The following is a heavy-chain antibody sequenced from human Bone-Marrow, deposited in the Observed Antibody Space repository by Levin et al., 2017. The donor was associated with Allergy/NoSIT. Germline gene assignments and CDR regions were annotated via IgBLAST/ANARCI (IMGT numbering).Heavy chain of an antibody. CDR2: INPNSGGT. V-gene: IGHV1-2*02. Sequence: KLGESLKISCKASGYTFTGYYMHWVRQAPGQGLEWMGWINPNSGGTNYAQKFQGRVTMTRDTSISTAYMELSRLRSDDTAVYYCARGDEVYPFDFYYGMDVWGQGTTVTVSS. CDR3: ARGDEVYPFDFYYGMDV. CDR1: GYTFTGYY. J-gene: IGHJ6*02. D-gene: IGHD3/OR15-3a*01.